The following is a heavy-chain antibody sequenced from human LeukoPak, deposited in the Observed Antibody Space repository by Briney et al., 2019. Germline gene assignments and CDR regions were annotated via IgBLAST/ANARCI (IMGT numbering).Heavy chain of an antibody. D-gene: IGHD6-6*01. V-gene: IGHV1-69*05. CDR3: ARDSSSGFDY. CDR1: GGTFSSYA. Sequence: SVKVSCKASGGTFSSYAISWVRQAPGQGLEWMGGIIPIFGTANYAQKFQDRVTSTTDESTSTAYKELRSLRSGDTAVYYCARDSSSGFDYWGQGTLVTVSS. J-gene: IGHJ4*02. CDR2: IIPIFGTA.